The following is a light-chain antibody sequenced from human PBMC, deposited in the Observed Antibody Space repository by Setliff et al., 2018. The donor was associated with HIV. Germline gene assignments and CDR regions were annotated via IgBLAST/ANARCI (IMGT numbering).Light chain of an antibody. CDR1: SSDVGGYDF. V-gene: IGLV2-14*03. CDR2: DVT. J-gene: IGLJ1*01. CDR3: ASYRSPATYV. Sequence: QSALAQPASVSGSSGQSITISCIGTSSDVGGYDFVSWYQQRPGKAPKLIIFDVTERPSGVSHRFSGSKSGNTASLTISGLQTEDEADYFCASYRSPATYVFGIGTKVTVL.